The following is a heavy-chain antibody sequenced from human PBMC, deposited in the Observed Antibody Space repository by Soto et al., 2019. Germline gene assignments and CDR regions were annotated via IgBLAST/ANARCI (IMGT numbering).Heavy chain of an antibody. D-gene: IGHD1-20*01. CDR3: ASYNQRGYYGMDV. V-gene: IGHV1-8*02. CDR1: GGTFSSYT. Sequence: GASVKVSCKASGGTFSSYTINWVRQATGQGLEWMGWMNPNSGNTGYAQKFQGRVTMTRNTSISTAYMELSSLRSEDTAVYSCASYNQRGYYGMDVWGQGTTVTVSS. CDR2: MNPNSGNT. J-gene: IGHJ6*02.